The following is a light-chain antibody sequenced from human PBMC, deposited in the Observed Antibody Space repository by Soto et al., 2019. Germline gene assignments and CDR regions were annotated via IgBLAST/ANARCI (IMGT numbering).Light chain of an antibody. CDR2: DVS. CDR3: KSFTGTSVLDV. J-gene: IGLJ1*01. CDR1: SSDVGAYNY. Sequence: QSALTQPASVSGSPGQSITISCTGTSSDVGAYNYVSWYQQHPGKAPKLMIYDVSNRPSGVSNRFSGSKSGITASLTISGLQADDEADYYCKSFTGTSVLDVFGTGTKLTVL. V-gene: IGLV2-14*01.